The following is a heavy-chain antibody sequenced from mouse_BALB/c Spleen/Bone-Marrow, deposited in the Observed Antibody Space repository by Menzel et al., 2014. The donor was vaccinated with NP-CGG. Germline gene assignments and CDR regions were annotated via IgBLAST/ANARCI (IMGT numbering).Heavy chain of an antibody. Sequence: VKLMESGAELVRPGSSVKISCKASGYAFSSYWMNWVKQRPGQGLEWIGQIYPGDGDTNYNGKFKGKATLIADKSSSTAYMQLSSLTSEDSAVYFCARRGLWFAYWGQGTLVTVSA. CDR3: ARRGLWFAY. V-gene: IGHV1-80*01. J-gene: IGHJ3*01. CDR2: IYPGDGDT. CDR1: GYAFSSYW.